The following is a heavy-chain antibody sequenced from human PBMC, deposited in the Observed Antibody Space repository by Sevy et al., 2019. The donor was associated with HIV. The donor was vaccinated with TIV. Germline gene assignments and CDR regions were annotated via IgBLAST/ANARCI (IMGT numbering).Heavy chain of an antibody. CDR1: GDSIGNNY. J-gene: IGHJ6*02. CDR2: FYYSGRT. V-gene: IGHV4-59*01. Sequence: SETLSLTCTVSGDSIGNNYWSWIRHPPGKGLEWIGYFYYSGRTNYNPSLKSRVTISADTSKNQFSLKVISVTAADTAVYFCASCSPGYYYAMDVWGQGTTVTVSS. D-gene: IGHD2-15*01. CDR3: ASCSPGYYYAMDV.